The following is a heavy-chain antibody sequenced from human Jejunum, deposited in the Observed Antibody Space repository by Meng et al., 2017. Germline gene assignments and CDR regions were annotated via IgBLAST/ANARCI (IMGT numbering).Heavy chain of an antibody. CDR1: GASMSSGNYY. CDR2: IYYSGST. CDR3: ARVNWTSSYWYFDL. D-gene: IGHD1-1*01. V-gene: IGHV4-31*01. J-gene: IGHJ2*01. Sequence: QIHLQESGPGLVKPSQTLSLTCTGSGASMSSGNYYWTWIRQHPGKGLEWIGYIYYSGSTYYNPSLQSLVTISIDMSENQFSLKLTSVTAADTAVYYCARVNWTSSYWYFDLWGRGTLVTVSS.